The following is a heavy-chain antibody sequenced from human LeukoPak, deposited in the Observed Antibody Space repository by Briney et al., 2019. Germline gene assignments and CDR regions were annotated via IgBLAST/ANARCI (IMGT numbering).Heavy chain of an antibody. CDR1: GFTFSSYA. Sequence: GGSLRLSCAASGFTFSSYAMSWVRQAPGKGLEWVSAISGSGGSTYYADSVKGRFTISRDNSKNTLYLQMNSLRTEDTAVYYCAKAGGIAARPDRYYYYMDVWGEGTTVTVSS. J-gene: IGHJ6*03. D-gene: IGHD6-6*01. CDR2: ISGSGGST. CDR3: AKAGGIAARPDRYYYYMDV. V-gene: IGHV3-23*01.